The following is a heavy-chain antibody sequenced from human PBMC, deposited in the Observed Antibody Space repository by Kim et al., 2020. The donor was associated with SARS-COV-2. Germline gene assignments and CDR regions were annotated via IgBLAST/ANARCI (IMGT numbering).Heavy chain of an antibody. Sequence: GGSVKGRFTIARDNPRDRLFLQMYSLRVEDTAIYYCAKHPTASCYTGLDSWGQGTLVTVSS. J-gene: IGHJ4*02. V-gene: IGHV3-23*01. CDR3: AKHPTASCYTGLDS. D-gene: IGHD2-2*02.